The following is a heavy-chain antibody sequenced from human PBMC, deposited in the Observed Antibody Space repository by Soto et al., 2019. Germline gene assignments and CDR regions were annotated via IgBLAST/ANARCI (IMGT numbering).Heavy chain of an antibody. CDR3: ATVGEGGLEPSNHAFDI. CDR1: GGTFSSSA. CDR2: IISIIGTA. Sequence: SSVKVSCKAAGGTFSSSAISWVRQSPGQGLERKGGIISIIGTANYAQKYQGRVTMTEDKSTSTDYMEMSSLRSEDTAVYFCATVGEGGLEPSNHAFDIWGQGTMVTVSS. J-gene: IGHJ3*02. V-gene: IGHV1-69*06. D-gene: IGHD3-16*01.